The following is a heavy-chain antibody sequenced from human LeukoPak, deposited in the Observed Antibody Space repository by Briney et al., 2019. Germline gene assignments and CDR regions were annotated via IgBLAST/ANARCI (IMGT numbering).Heavy chain of an antibody. Sequence: PSETLSLTCTVSGGSISSYYWSWIRQPAGKGLEWIWRIYTSGSTNYNPSLKSRVTMSVDTSKNQFSLKLSSVTAADTAVYYCARDPIGYCSSTSCSGYWGQGTLVTVSS. J-gene: IGHJ4*02. CDR2: IYTSGST. CDR3: ARDPIGYCSSTSCSGY. V-gene: IGHV4-4*07. D-gene: IGHD2-2*03. CDR1: GGSISSYY.